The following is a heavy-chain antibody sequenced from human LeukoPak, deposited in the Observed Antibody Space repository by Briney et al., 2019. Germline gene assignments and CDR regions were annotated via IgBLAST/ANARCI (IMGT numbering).Heavy chain of an antibody. V-gene: IGHV3-21*01. D-gene: IGHD3-3*01. J-gene: IGHJ4*02. CDR2: ISSSSSYI. CDR1: GFTFSSYS. Sequence: PGGSLRLSCAASGFTFSSYSMNWVRQAPGKGLEWVSSISSSSSYIYYADSVKGRFTISRDNAKNSLYLQTNSLRAEDTAVYYCARSTTIFGVDLDYWGQGTLVTVSS. CDR3: ARSTTIFGVDLDY.